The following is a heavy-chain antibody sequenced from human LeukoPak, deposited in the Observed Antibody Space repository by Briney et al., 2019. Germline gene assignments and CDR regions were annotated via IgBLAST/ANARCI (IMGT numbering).Heavy chain of an antibody. V-gene: IGHV3-7*01. Sequence: PGGSLRLSCVVSGFMFNNYWMSWVRQAPGKGLEWVATIRQDGSDKYFLDSVRGRFTISRDNAENSLYLQMNSLRAEDTAVYYCARDKGFGGSSFDDWGQGTLVTVSS. J-gene: IGHJ4*02. CDR2: IRQDGSDK. CDR1: GFMFNNYW. D-gene: IGHD3-10*01. CDR3: ARDKGFGGSSFDD.